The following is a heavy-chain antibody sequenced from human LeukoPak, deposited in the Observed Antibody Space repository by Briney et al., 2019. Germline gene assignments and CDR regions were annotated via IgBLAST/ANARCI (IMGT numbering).Heavy chain of an antibody. CDR1: GGAISSYY. CDR2: IYSTGST. V-gene: IGHV4-4*07. CDR3: ARQIASAGTAGFDF. J-gene: IGHJ4*02. D-gene: IGHD6-13*01. Sequence: SETLSLTCTVSGGAISSYYWSWIRQPAGKGLEWIGRIYSTGSTNYNPSLKSRVTMSVDTSKNQFSLRLRSVTAADTAVYYCARQIASAGTAGFDFWGQGALVTVSS.